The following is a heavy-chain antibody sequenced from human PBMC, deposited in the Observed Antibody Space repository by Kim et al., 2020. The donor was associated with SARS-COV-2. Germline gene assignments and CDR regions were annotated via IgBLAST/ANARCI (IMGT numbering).Heavy chain of an antibody. CDR3: ARALNDYGDYVIDP. CDR1: GFTFSSYV. CDR2: ISYDGSNK. J-gene: IGHJ5*02. V-gene: IGHV3-30*03. Sequence: GGSLRLSCAASGFTFSSYVMHWVRQAPGKGLEWVAVISYDGSNKYYADSVKGRFTISRDNSKNTLYLQMNSLRAEDTAVYYCARALNDYGDYVIDPWGQG. D-gene: IGHD4-17*01.